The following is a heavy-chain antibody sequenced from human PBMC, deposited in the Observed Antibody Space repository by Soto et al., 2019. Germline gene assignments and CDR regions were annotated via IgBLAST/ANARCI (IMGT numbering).Heavy chain of an antibody. J-gene: IGHJ4*02. CDR1: RGTFSSYA. D-gene: IGHD1-26*01. CDR3: ETDISGSYYVFDY. CDR2: IIPILVTA. V-gene: IGHV1-69*13. Sequence: SVKVSCKASRGTFSSYAVSWVGQAPGQGLEWMGGIIPILVTANYEQNFQGRVTITSVEATRIAFMELCSLRSEDTAVYYCETDISGSYYVFDYWGQGTLVTVSS.